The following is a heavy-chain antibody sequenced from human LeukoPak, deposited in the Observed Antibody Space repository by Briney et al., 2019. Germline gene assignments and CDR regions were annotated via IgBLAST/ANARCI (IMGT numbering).Heavy chain of an antibody. D-gene: IGHD3-16*01. J-gene: IGHJ4*02. CDR3: AKRLRGGGVTYLDY. Sequence: PGGSLRLSCAASGFTFSNYGMSWVRQAPGKGLEWVSSINGDGDDTYYADSVKGRFTLSRDNSKNTLFLQMDSLRVEDTAVYYCAKRLRGGGVTYLDYWGQGSLVTVSS. CDR2: INGDGDDT. V-gene: IGHV3-23*01. CDR1: GFTFSNYG.